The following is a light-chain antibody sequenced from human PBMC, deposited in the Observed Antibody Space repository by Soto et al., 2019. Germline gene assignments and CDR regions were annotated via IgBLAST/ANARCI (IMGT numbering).Light chain of an antibody. J-gene: IGKJ5*01. CDR2: DAS. V-gene: IGKV3-11*01. CDR1: QSVSTY. Sequence: EIVLTQSPATLSLSPGERAILSCMASQSVSTYLAWYQQKPGQAPRLLIFDASNRATGIPARFSGSGSGTDFTLTITRLEPEDFAVYYCQQYGSSLITFGQGTRLEIK. CDR3: QQYGSSLIT.